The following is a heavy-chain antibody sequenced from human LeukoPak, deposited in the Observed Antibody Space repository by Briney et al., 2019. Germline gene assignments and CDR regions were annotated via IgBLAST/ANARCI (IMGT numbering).Heavy chain of an antibody. D-gene: IGHD6-25*01. Sequence: SQTLSLTCAISGDSVFSSTAAWNRIRQSPSRGLEWLGRTYYRSKWYNDYAVSVKSRIIINPDTSRNQFSLQLTSVTPEDTAVYYCARDDRGYYFDYWGQGTLVTVSS. CDR2: TYYRSKWYN. CDR3: ARDDRGYYFDY. V-gene: IGHV6-1*01. CDR1: GDSVFSSTAA. J-gene: IGHJ4*02.